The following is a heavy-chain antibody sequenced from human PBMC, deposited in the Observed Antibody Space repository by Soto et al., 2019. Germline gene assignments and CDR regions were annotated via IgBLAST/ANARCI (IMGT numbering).Heavy chain of an antibody. D-gene: IGHD4-17*01. CDR2: IFDSGSA. CDR1: GGSISGGVYY. J-gene: IGHJ2*01. CDR3: AREIIPLTTDWYFDL. Sequence: QVQLQESGPGLVKPSQTLSLTCTVSGGSISGGVYYWSWIRQPPGKGLEWIGYIFDSGSAYYNPDLKSRVTISVDTSKNQFSLRLSAVTAADTAVYYCAREIIPLTTDWYFDLWGRGTLVTVSS. V-gene: IGHV4-30-4*01.